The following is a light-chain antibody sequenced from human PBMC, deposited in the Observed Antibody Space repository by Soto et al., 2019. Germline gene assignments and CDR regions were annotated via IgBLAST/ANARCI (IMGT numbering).Light chain of an antibody. CDR2: TNN. Sequence: QAVVSQPPSASGTPGQRVIISCSGSNSNIGRNTVNWYQLLPGTAPKLLIYTNNQRPSGVPDRFSASKSGTSASLAISGLQSEDEADYYFAAWDASLNGPVFGGGTKLTVL. CDR3: AAWDASLNGPV. CDR1: NSNIGRNT. V-gene: IGLV1-44*01. J-gene: IGLJ2*01.